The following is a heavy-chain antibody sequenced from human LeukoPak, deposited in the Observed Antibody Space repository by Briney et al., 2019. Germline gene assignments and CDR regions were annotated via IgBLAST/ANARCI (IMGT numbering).Heavy chain of an antibody. CDR2: IYSDGRT. CDR1: GLTVSSNY. D-gene: IGHD3-22*01. J-gene: IGHJ4*02. V-gene: IGHV3-66*02. CDR3: ARVGSSGYPIDY. Sequence: GGSLRLSCAVSGLTVSSNYVAWVRQAPGKGLEWVSVIYSDGRTKYVDSVKGQFTISRDNSKNTVYLQMTSLRPEDTAVFYCARVGSSGYPIDYWGQGTLVTVSS.